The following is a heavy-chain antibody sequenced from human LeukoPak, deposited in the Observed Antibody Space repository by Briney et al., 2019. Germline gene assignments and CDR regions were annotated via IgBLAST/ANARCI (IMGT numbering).Heavy chain of an antibody. J-gene: IGHJ3*02. Sequence: GASVKVSCKASGGTFSSYAISWVRQAPGQGLEWMGGIIPIFGTANYAQKFQGRVTITTDESTSTAYMELSSLRSDDTAVYYCAREYYYDSSAYYGDAFDIWGQGTMVTVSS. CDR2: IIPIFGTA. CDR1: GGTFSSYA. D-gene: IGHD3-22*01. CDR3: AREYYYDSSAYYGDAFDI. V-gene: IGHV1-69*05.